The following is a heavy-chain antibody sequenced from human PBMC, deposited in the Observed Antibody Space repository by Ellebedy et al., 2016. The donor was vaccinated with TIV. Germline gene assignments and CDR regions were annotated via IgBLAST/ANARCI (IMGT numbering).Heavy chain of an antibody. Sequence: GESLKISXAVSGFTFSRAVMNWVRQAPGKGLEWVSSISANGVNTYDADSVKGRFTISRDNSNNTLYLQMNSLRAEDTAMYYCARPAYSGSYSEDYWGQGTLVTVSS. CDR1: GFTFSRAV. CDR2: ISANGVNT. CDR3: ARPAYSGSYSEDY. J-gene: IGHJ4*02. V-gene: IGHV3-23*01. D-gene: IGHD1-26*01.